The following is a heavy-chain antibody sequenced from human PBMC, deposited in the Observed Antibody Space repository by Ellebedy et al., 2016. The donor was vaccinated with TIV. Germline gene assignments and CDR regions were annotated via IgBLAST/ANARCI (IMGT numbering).Heavy chain of an antibody. Sequence: PGGSLRLSCAASEFTFSTYHMHWVRQAPGKGLEWVAVRWYDGTAKFYAESVKGRFTISRDNSQNTLYLEMNSLRADDTALYYCARELGGSGGSDFDYWGQGTLVTVSS. CDR2: RWYDGTAK. CDR1: EFTFSTYH. D-gene: IGHD2-15*01. V-gene: IGHV3-33*01. CDR3: ARELGGSGGSDFDY. J-gene: IGHJ4*02.